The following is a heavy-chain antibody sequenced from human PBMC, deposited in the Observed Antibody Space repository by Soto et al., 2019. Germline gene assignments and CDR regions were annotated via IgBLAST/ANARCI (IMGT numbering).Heavy chain of an antibody. J-gene: IGHJ2*01. Sequence: QVQLQQWGAGLLKPSETLSLTCAVYGGSFSGYYWSWVRQPPGKGLEWIGEITHIGGFNYNRSLKSRVTISLDTSKNQFSLRLNSVSDADTAVYYCARLFAGATGNWYFDLWGRGTLVTVSS. CDR1: GGSFSGYY. V-gene: IGHV4-34*01. D-gene: IGHD1-1*01. CDR2: ITHIGGF. CDR3: ARLFAGATGNWYFDL.